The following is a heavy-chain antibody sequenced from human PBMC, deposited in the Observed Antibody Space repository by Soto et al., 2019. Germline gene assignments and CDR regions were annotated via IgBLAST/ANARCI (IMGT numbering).Heavy chain of an antibody. CDR1: GGSISSGGYS. V-gene: IGHV4-30-2*01. Sequence: PSETLSLTCAVSGGSISSGGYSWSWIRQPPGKGLEWIGYIYHSGSTYYNPSLKRRVTISVDRSKNQFSLKLSSVTAADTAVYDCAKRGSSHAFDIWGQGTMVTVSS. CDR2: IYHSGST. D-gene: IGHD6-13*01. J-gene: IGHJ3*02. CDR3: AKRGSSHAFDI.